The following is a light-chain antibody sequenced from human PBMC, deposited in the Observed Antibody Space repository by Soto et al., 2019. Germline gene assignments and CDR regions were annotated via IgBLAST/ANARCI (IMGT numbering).Light chain of an antibody. CDR3: QQYGSSPIT. CDR2: DAS. J-gene: IGKJ5*01. Sequence: EIVLTQSPATMSLSPGERATLSCGASESVSYSYAAWYQQKAGLAPRLLIHDASTRASGIPDRFSGSKSGTDFTLTIRGLEPEDAALYYCQQYGSSPITFGQGTRLEIK. V-gene: IGKV3D-20*01. CDR1: ESVSYSY.